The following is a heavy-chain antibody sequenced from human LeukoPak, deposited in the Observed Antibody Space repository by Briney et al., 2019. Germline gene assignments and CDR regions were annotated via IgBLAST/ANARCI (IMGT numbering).Heavy chain of an antibody. D-gene: IGHD3-10*01. CDR2: ISGYNGNT. V-gene: IGHV1-18*01. Sequence: ASVKVSCKASGYTFTNYGISWVRQAPGQGLEWMRWISGYNGNTDYAQKVQGRVTMTTDTSTSTAYMELRSLRSDDTAVYYCARRSMVRGVIIVKGDDAFDIWGQGTVVTVSS. J-gene: IGHJ3*02. CDR1: GYTFTNYG. CDR3: ARRSMVRGVIIVKGDDAFDI.